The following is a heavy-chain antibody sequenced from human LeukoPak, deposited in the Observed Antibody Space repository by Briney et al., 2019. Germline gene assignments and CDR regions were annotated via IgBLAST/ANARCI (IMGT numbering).Heavy chain of an antibody. Sequence: ASVKVSCKASGGTFSSYAISWVRQAPGQGLEWMGGIIPIFGTANYAQKFQGRVTITTDESTSTAYMELSSLRSEDTAVYYCARASGSGIVVVIPLGYWGQGTLVTVSS. CDR1: GGTFSSYA. V-gene: IGHV1-69*05. CDR2: IIPIFGTA. D-gene: IGHD3-22*01. CDR3: ARASGSGIVVVIPLGY. J-gene: IGHJ4*02.